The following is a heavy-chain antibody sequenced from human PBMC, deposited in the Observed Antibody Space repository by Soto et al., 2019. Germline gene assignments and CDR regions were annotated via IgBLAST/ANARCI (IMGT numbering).Heavy chain of an antibody. V-gene: IGHV3-30*18. Sequence: QVQLVESGEGVVQPGRSLRLSCAASGFTFSRYGMHWVRQAPGKGLAWVAVISYDGTSTDFADSVKGRFDIYRDNSKNVLFLEMNSLRPEDTAVYYCSKDLWCGLIPDYFDHCGQGTLVTVSS. CDR1: GFTFSRYG. J-gene: IGHJ4*02. CDR2: ISYDGTST. D-gene: IGHD2-21*01. CDR3: SKDLWCGLIPDYFDH.